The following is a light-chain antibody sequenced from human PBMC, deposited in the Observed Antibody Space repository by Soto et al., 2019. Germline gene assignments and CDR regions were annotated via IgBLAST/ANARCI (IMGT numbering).Light chain of an antibody. CDR2: AAS. CDR1: QSVDAY. CDR3: QQSHSAPYT. Sequence: IQMTQSPSSLSASEGDRVTITCRASQSVDAYLHWFQQKPGKPPKLLLYAASTLQSGVPSRFSGSGSETDFTLTISSLQTEDFATYYCQQSHSAPYTFGQGTKVEIK. V-gene: IGKV1-39*01. J-gene: IGKJ2*01.